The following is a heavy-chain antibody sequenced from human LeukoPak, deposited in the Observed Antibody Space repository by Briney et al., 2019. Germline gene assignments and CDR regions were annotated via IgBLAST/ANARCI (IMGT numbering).Heavy chain of an antibody. Sequence: PGGSLRLSCAASGFTFNHYCMNWVRQAPGKGLVSVSRLRNDGSNTSYVDSVKGRFTISRDNAKNTVYMQMNSLRAEDTAVYFCTRGYGISSEAHYGMDVWGQGTTVTVSS. D-gene: IGHD6-6*01. J-gene: IGHJ6*02. V-gene: IGHV3-74*01. CDR2: LRNDGSNT. CDR1: GFTFNHYC. CDR3: TRGYGISSEAHYGMDV.